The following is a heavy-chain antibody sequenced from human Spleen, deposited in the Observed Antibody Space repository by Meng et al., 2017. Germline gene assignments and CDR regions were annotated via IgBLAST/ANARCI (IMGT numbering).Heavy chain of an antibody. CDR2: INHSGST. CDR1: GGSFSDYY. Sequence: QGQLQQWGAGLVKPSEPLSLTCAVYGGSFSDYYWSWIRQPPGKGLEWIGEINHSGSTNYNPSLESRATISVDTSQNNLSLKLSSVTAADSAVYYCARGPTTMAHDFDYWGQGTLVTVSS. J-gene: IGHJ4*02. CDR3: ARGPTTMAHDFDY. D-gene: IGHD4-11*01. V-gene: IGHV4-34*01.